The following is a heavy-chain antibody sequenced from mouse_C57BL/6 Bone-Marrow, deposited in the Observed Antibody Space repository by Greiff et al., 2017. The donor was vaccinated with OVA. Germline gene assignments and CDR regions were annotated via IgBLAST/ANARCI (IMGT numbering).Heavy chain of an antibody. D-gene: IGHD1-1*01. CDR2: INPNNGGT. V-gene: IGHV1-26*01. CDR1: GYTFTDYY. CDR3: ARGFAAITTVVARAMDY. J-gene: IGHJ4*01. Sequence: EVQLQQSGPELVKPGASVKISCKASGYTFTDYYMNWVKQSHGKSLEWIGDINPNNGGTSYNQKFKGKATLTVDKSSSTAYMELRSLTSEDSAVYYCARGFAAITTVVARAMDYWGQGTSVTVSS.